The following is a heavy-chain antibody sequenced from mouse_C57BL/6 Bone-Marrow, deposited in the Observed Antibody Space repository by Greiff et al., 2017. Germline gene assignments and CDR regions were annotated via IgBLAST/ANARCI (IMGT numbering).Heavy chain of an antibody. CDR1: GFNINNTY. V-gene: IGHV14-3*01. CDR2: IDPANSNT. J-gene: IGHJ3*01. CDR3: ANWLAY. Sequence: VQLQQSVAELVRPGASVKLSCTASGFNINNTYMHWVKQRPEQGLEWIGRIDPANSNTKYAPKFQGKATITADTYSNTVYLQVSGLTSEETAINYCANWLAYWGQGTLVTVSA.